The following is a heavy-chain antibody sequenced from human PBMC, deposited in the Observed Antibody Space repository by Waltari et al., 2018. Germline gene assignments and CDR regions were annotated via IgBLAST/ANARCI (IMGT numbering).Heavy chain of an antibody. J-gene: IGHJ4*02. D-gene: IGHD2-21*01. Sequence: QVQLVQSGAEVKKPGVSVKVSCKASGYTFTSYAMHWVRQAPGQRLEWMGWINAGNGNTKYSQKFQGRVTITRDTSASTAYMELSSLRSEDTAVYYCARDPVHCGGDCPADWGQGTLVTVSS. CDR2: INAGNGNT. CDR1: GYTFTSYA. CDR3: ARDPVHCGGDCPAD. V-gene: IGHV1-3*01.